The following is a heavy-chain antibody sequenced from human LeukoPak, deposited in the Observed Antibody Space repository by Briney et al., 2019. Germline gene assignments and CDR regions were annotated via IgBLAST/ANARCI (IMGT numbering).Heavy chain of an antibody. V-gene: IGHV3-7*01. D-gene: IGHD5-18*01. CDR1: GFTFSSYW. J-gene: IGHJ4*02. Sequence: GGSLRLSCAASGFTFSSYWMAWVRQAPGKGPEWVANIKQDGSEKYYVESVKGRLTISRDNAKNSLYLQMNRLRAEDTAVYYCARDLSWTAMDYWGQGTLVTVSS. CDR2: IKQDGSEK. CDR3: ARDLSWTAMDY.